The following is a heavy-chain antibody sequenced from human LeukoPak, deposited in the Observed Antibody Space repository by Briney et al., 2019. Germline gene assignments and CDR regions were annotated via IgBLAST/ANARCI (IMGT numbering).Heavy chain of an antibody. J-gene: IGHJ4*02. V-gene: IGHV3-9*03. CDR2: ISWNSGSI. CDR1: GFTFSSYW. Sequence: GGSLRLSCAASGFTFSSYWMHWVRQAPGKGLEWVSGISWNSGSIGYADSVEGRFTISRDNAKNSLYLQMNSLRAEDMALYYCAKDSGSYSTSFDYWGQGTLVTVSS. CDR3: AKDSGSYSTSFDY. D-gene: IGHD1-26*01.